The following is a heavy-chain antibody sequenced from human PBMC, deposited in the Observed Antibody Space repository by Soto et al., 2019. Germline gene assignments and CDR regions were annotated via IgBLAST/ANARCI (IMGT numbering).Heavy chain of an antibody. V-gene: IGHV1-8*01. CDR2: MNPNSGNT. CDR3: ARGQRVGPWGSSSWYPDY. J-gene: IGHJ4*02. D-gene: IGHD6-13*01. CDR1: GYTFTSYD. Sequence: QVPLVQSGAEVKKPGASVKVSCKASGYTFTSYDINWVRQATGQGLEWMGWMNPNSGNTGYAQKFQGRVTMTRNTSISTAYMELSSLRSEDTAVYYCARGQRVGPWGSSSWYPDYWGQGTLVTVSS.